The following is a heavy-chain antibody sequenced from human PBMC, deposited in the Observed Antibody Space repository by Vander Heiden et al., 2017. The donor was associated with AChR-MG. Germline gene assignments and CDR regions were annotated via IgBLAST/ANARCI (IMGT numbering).Heavy chain of an antibody. CDR1: GFTLRSVW. CDR2: RKQNVKER. D-gene: IGHD3-10*01. CDR3: VRVGPPLSASFNI. J-gene: IGHJ3*02. Sequence: EAQLVESGGGLVQPGGSLRLSCASSGFTLRSVWMSWVRQAPGKGLEWVANRKQNVKERSYVDSVKGRFTISRDNARDTLFLQMNSLRVEDTALYYCVRVGPPLSASFNIWGQGTMVTVSS. V-gene: IGHV3-7*01.